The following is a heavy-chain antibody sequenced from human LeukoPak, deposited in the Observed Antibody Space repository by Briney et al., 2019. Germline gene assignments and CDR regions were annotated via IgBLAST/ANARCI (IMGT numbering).Heavy chain of an antibody. Sequence: GGSLRLSCAASGLAFEVDGMSWVCQAPGKGLEWVSGINWNGGSRGYADSVKGRFTISRDNAKNYLYLQMNRLRAEDTALYYCARLGEGATRDASDIWGQGTMVTVSS. CDR2: INWNGGSR. V-gene: IGHV3-20*04. CDR3: ARLGEGATRDASDI. D-gene: IGHD1-26*01. CDR1: GLAFEVDG. J-gene: IGHJ3*02.